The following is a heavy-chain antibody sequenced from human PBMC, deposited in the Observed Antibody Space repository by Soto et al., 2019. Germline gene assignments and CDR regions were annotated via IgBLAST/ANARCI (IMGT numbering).Heavy chain of an antibody. CDR2: INAGNGNT. J-gene: IGHJ6*02. V-gene: IGHV1-3*01. CDR3: ARGPRLYGMDV. Sequence: QVQLVQSGAEVKKPGASVKVSCKASGYTFTSYAMHWVRQAPGQRLEWMGWINAGNGNTKYSQKFQGRVTITRDTSASTAYMELSNLRSEDTAVYYCARGPRLYGMDVWGQGTTVTVSS. CDR1: GYTFTSYA.